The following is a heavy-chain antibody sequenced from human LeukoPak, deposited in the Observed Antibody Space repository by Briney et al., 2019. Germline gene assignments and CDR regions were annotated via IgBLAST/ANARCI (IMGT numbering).Heavy chain of an antibody. CDR3: ARDTWALKRGYSYGYVGYFDY. CDR2: ISHDGGNK. V-gene: IGHV3-30*04. CDR1: GFTFVSNA. Sequence: GGSLRLPCEASGFTFVSNAINWVRQAPGKGREGGAVISHDGGNKYSADSVKGRFTISRDNSKNTLYLQMNSLRAEDTAVYYCARDTWALKRGYSYGYVGYFDYWGQGTLVTVSS. D-gene: IGHD5-18*01. J-gene: IGHJ4*02.